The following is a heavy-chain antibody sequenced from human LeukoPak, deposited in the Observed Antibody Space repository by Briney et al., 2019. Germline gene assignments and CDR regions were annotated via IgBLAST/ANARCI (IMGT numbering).Heavy chain of an antibody. J-gene: IGHJ5*01. CDR2: LTGGSDNS. CDR3: ARGIAVVRGPWFDS. Sequence: PGGSLRLSCAASGFTFSSSAMTWIRQAPGKGLEWVSSLTGGSDNSEHADSVKGRFTTSRDNSKNTLYLQMNSLRAEDTAVYYCARGIAVVRGPWFDSWGQGTLVTVSS. D-gene: IGHD6-19*01. V-gene: IGHV3-23*01. CDR1: GFTFSSSA.